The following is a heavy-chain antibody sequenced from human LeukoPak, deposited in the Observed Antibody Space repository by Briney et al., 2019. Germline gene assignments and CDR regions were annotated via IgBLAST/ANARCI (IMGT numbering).Heavy chain of an antibody. CDR3: ARDPLDY. V-gene: IGHV3-7*01. J-gene: IGHJ4*02. Sequence: GGSLRLSCAASGFIFSNYWMTWVRQAPGKGLEWVATIRQGGSETFYVDSVRGRFTISGDDAKNSLYLQMNSLRAEDMAVYYCARDPLDYWGQGTPVTVSS. CDR2: IRQGGSET. CDR1: GFIFSNYW.